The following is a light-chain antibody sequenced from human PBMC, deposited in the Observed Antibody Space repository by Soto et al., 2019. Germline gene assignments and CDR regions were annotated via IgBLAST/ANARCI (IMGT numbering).Light chain of an antibody. CDR1: QSVSSSY. CDR2: GAS. J-gene: IGKJ5*01. V-gene: IGKV3-20*01. Sequence: EIVLSQSPGTLSLPPGERATLSCRASQSVSSSYLAWYQQTPGQAPRLLIYGASNRATGIPDRFSGSGSGTDFSLTIRGLKPEDFAVYYCQQYRMSPNTFGQGTRLEIK. CDR3: QQYRMSPNT.